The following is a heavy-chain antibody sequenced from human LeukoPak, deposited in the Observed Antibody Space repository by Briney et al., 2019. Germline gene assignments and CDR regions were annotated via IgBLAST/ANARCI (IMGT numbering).Heavy chain of an antibody. V-gene: IGHV3-48*01. J-gene: IGHJ4*02. CDR2: FGISGTI. D-gene: IGHD5/OR15-5a*01. Sequence: GGSLRLSCAASGFIVSTYDMHWVRQAPGEGPEWIAYFGISGTIYYADSVRGRFTISRDNAKNSLFLQMNSLRVDDTAIYYCAGFGVYPYWGQGTPVTVSS. CDR3: AGFGVYPY. CDR1: GFIVSTYD.